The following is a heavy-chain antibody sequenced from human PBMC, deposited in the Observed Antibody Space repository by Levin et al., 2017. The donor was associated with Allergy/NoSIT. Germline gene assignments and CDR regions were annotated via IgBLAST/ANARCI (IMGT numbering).Heavy chain of an antibody. CDR3: ASSAGGARFSFNY. CDR1: GFTFSSYS. V-gene: IGHV3-21*01. J-gene: IGHJ4*02. Sequence: KAGGSLRLSCAASGFTFSSYSMNWVRQAPGKGLEWVSSISSSSSYIYYADSVKGRFTISRDNAKNSLYLQMNSRRAEDTAVYYCASSAGGARFSFNYWGQGTLVTVSS. D-gene: IGHD2-8*02. CDR2: ISSSSSYI.